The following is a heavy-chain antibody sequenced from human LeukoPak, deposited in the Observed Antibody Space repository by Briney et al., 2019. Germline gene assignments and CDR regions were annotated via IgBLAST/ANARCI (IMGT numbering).Heavy chain of an antibody. CDR2: ISGSGGST. CDR3: AREGLGCSSTSCKDRIAFDI. J-gene: IGHJ3*02. Sequence: PGGSLRLSCAASGFTFSSYAMSWVRQAPGKGLEWVSAISGSGGSTYYADSVKGRFTISRDNSKNTLYLQMNSLRAEDTAVYYCAREGLGCSSTSCKDRIAFDIWGQGTMVTVSS. D-gene: IGHD2-2*01. CDR1: GFTFSSYA. V-gene: IGHV3-23*01.